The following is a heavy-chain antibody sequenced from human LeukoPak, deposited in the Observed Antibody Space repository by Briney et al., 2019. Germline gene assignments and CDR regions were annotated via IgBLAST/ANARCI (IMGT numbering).Heavy chain of an antibody. D-gene: IGHD2-2*01. Sequence: SETLSLTCSVSGGSIISSYYWRWIRQPPGKGLEWIGYMYYSGSTNFNPSLKSRVTISRDTSKNQFSLKLSSVTAADTAVYFCAREQGYCSTTTCQYSWFDPWGQGTLVTVSS. J-gene: IGHJ5*02. CDR3: AREQGYCSTTTCQYSWFDP. CDR1: GGSIISSYY. V-gene: IGHV4-59*01. CDR2: MYYSGST.